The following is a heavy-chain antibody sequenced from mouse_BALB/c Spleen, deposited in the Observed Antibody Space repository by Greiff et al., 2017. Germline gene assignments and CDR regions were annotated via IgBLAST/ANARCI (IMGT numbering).Heavy chain of an antibody. CDR2: INPSNGGT. D-gene: IGHD2-4*01. V-gene: IGHV1S81*02. CDR3: TRRAPYDYGAMDY. CDR1: GYTFTSYY. J-gene: IGHJ4*01. Sequence: QVQLQQSGAELVKPGASVKLSCKASGYTFTSYYMYWVKQRPGQGLEWIGEINPSNGGTNFNEKFKSKATLTVDKSSSTAYMQLSSLTSEDSAVYYCTRRAPYDYGAMDYWGQGTSVTVSS.